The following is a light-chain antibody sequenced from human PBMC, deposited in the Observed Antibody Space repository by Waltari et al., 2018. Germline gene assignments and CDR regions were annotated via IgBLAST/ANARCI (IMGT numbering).Light chain of an antibody. CDR3: QVWDTNSDHLYV. CDR2: DDS. V-gene: IGLV3-21*02. J-gene: IGLJ1*01. CDR1: NIGSQS. Sequence: SYVLTQPPSVSVAPGQTARITCRGTNIGSQSVHWYQQKSGQAPVMVVYDDSDRPSGIPERFSGSKSGTTATLTISGVEAGDEADYYCQVWDTNSDHLYVFGSGTKVTVL.